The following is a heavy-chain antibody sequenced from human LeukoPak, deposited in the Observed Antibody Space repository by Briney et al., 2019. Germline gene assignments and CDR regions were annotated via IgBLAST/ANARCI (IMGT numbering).Heavy chain of an antibody. CDR3: ARAGLGYCSGGSCSSAPLDAFDI. Sequence: SETLSLTCTVSGGSISSYYWSWIRQPAGKGLEWIGRIYTSGSTNYNPSLKSRVTMSVDTSKNRFSLKLSSVTAADTAVYYCARAGLGYCSGGSCSSAPLDAFDIWGQGTMVTVSS. CDR1: GGSISSYY. J-gene: IGHJ3*02. CDR2: IYTSGST. V-gene: IGHV4-4*07. D-gene: IGHD2-15*01.